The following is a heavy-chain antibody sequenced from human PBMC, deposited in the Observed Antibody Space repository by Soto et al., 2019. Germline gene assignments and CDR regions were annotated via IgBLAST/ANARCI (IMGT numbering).Heavy chain of an antibody. CDR3: ATEVYCGGDCYSNY. CDR2: IYSGGST. J-gene: IGHJ4*02. Sequence: PGGSLRLSCAASGFTVSSNYMSWVRQAPGKGLEWVSVIYSGGSTYYADSVKGRFTISRDNSKNTLYLQMNSLRAEDTAVYYCATEVYCGGDCYSNYWSQGTLVTVSS. D-gene: IGHD2-21*02. V-gene: IGHV3-66*01. CDR1: GFTVSSNY.